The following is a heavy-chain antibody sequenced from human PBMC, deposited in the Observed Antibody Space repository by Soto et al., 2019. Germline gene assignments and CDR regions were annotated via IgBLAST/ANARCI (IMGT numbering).Heavy chain of an antibody. V-gene: IGHV1-69*13. CDR3: ARDYRDDARTSPEN. D-gene: IGHD1-26*01. CDR2: IIPRSGTS. CDR1: GDTFSTYT. Sequence: SVKVSCKASGDTFSTYTITWVRQAPGQGLEWMGGIIPRSGTSNYAQKFQGRVTITADESTSTAYMELSSLRSEDTAVYYCARDYRDDARTSPENWGQGTLVTVSS. J-gene: IGHJ4*02.